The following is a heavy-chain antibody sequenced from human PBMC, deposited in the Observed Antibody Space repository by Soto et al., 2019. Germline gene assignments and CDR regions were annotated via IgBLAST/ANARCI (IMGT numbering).Heavy chain of an antibody. D-gene: IGHD3-16*02. V-gene: IGHV6-1*01. CDR1: GDSVSSNSAA. CDR3: ARDQSDYVWGSYRFFDY. Sequence: PSQTLSLTCAISGDSVSSNSAAWNWIRQSPSRGLEWLGRTYYRSKWYNDYAVSVKSRITINPDTSKNQFSLQLNSVTPEDTAVYYCARDQSDYVWGSYRFFDYWGQGTLVTVSS. J-gene: IGHJ4*02. CDR2: TYYRSKWYN.